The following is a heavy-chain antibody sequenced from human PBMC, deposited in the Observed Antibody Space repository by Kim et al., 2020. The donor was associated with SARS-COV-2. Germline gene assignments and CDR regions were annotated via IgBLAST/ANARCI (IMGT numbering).Heavy chain of an antibody. CDR1: GFTFSSYS. D-gene: IGHD6-19*01. CDR3: ATVLTSGWSYFDY. J-gene: IGHJ4*02. V-gene: IGHV3-21*04. Sequence: GGSLRLSCAASGFTFSSYSMNWVRQAPGKGLEWISSISSSRSYIYYADSVKGRFTISRDNARASLYLQMNSLRAEDTAVYYCATVLTSGWSYFDYWGQGT. CDR2: ISSSRSYI.